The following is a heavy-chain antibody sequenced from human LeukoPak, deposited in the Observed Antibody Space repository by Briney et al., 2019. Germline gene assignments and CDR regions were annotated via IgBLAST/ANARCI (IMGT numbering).Heavy chain of an antibody. CDR3: ARRRPFGRASDY. CDR2: IDHSGST. Sequence: SETLSLTCAVYGGSFSGYYWSWIRQPPGKGLEWIGEIDHSGSTNYNPSLKSRVTISVDTSKNQFSLKLSSVTAADTAVYYCARRRPFGRASDYWGQGTLVTVSS. V-gene: IGHV4-34*01. J-gene: IGHJ4*02. CDR1: GGSFSGYY. D-gene: IGHD3-3*01.